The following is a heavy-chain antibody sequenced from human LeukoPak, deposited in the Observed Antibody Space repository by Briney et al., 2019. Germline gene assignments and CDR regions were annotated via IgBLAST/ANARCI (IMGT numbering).Heavy chain of an antibody. V-gene: IGHV3-48*03. CDR1: GFTFSSYE. D-gene: IGHD2-2*03. J-gene: IGHJ6*02. Sequence: PGGSLRLSCAASGFTFSSYEFNWVRQAPGKVLEWVSYISSSGRTIFYADSVKGRFTISRDNAKNSLYLQMNSLRAEDTAVYHCARGDGYCSSTSCYAGPSYGLDVWGQGTTVTVSS. CDR2: ISSSGRTI. CDR3: ARGDGYCSSTSCYAGPSYGLDV.